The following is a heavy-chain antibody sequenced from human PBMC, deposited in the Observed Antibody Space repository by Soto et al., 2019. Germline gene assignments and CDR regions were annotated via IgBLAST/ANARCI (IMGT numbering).Heavy chain of an antibody. CDR2: ISGSGGST. CDR1: GFTFSSYA. Sequence: GGSLRLSCAASGFTFSSYAMSWVRQAPGKGLEWVSAISGSGGSTYYADSVKGRFTISRDNSKNTLYLQMNSLRAEDTAVYYCAKSPVHYDFWSGYDPPTTNDYWGQGTPVTVSS. J-gene: IGHJ4*02. V-gene: IGHV3-23*01. CDR3: AKSPVHYDFWSGYDPPTTNDY. D-gene: IGHD3-3*01.